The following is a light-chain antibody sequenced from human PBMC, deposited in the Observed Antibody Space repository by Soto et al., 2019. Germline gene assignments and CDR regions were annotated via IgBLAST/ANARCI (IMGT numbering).Light chain of an antibody. CDR1: QSVSNNY. CDR2: GAS. Sequence: EIVLTQSPGTLSLSPGEGATLSCRASQSVSNNYLAWHQQKPGQAPRRLIFGASGRATGIPDRFSGSGAGTDFTRTISSVEPEDFSVYHCQQYGPSPTFGQGTKVEIK. J-gene: IGKJ1*01. V-gene: IGKV3-20*01. CDR3: QQYGPSPT.